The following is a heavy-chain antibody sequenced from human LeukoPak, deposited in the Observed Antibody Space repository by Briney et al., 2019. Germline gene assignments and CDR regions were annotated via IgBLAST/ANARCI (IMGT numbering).Heavy chain of an antibody. Sequence: SGGSLRLSCEVSGFTFNKHALHWVRQAPGKGLEWVAVISYDGSGKYYAGFVKGRFAISRDNSKNTLSLQMNSLRVEDTAVYYCARGAEYFNALDALDFWGQGTMVTVSS. CDR2: ISYDGSGK. J-gene: IGHJ3*01. CDR1: GFTFNKHA. V-gene: IGHV3-30*09. CDR3: ARGAEYFNALDALDF. D-gene: IGHD2/OR15-2a*01.